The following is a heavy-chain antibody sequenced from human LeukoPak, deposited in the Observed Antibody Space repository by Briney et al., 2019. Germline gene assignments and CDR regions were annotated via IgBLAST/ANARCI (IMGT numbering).Heavy chain of an antibody. D-gene: IGHD6-13*01. CDR1: GGTFSSYA. V-gene: IGHV1-69*05. Sequence: SVKVSCKXSGGTFSSYAISWVRQAPRQGLEWMGRIIPIFGTANYAQKFQGRVTITTDESTSTAYMELSSLRSEDTAVYYCARDKELYSSSWYYFVYWGQGTLVTVSS. CDR3: ARDKELYSSSWYYFVY. CDR2: IIPIFGTA. J-gene: IGHJ4*02.